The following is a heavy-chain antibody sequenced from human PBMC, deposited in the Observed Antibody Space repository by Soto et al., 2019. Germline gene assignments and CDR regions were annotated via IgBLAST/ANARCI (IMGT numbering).Heavy chain of an antibody. J-gene: IGHJ4*01. CDR1: GYTFTSYA. D-gene: IGHD1-26*01. CDR2: INAGNGNT. CDR3: ASDLNSGTTTGY. V-gene: IGHV1-3*01. Sequence: ASVKVSCKASGYTFTSYAMHWVRQAPGQRLEWMGWINAGNGNTKYSQKFQGRVTITRDTSASTAYMELSSLRSEDTAVYYCASDLNSGTTTGYWSHGSLVTVSS.